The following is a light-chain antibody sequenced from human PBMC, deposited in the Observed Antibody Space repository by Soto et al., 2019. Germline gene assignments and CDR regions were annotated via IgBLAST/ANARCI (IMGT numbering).Light chain of an antibody. V-gene: IGLV1-44*01. J-gene: IGLJ2*01. CDR3: AAWDDSLNGVV. CDR2: SNN. CDR1: SSNIGTNT. Sequence: QPVLTQPPSASGTPGQRVSISCSGSSSNIGTNTVNWYQQLPGTAPKLLIYSNNQRPSGVPDRFSGSKSGTSASLAIGGLQSADEADYYCAAWDDSLNGVVFGGGTKVTVL.